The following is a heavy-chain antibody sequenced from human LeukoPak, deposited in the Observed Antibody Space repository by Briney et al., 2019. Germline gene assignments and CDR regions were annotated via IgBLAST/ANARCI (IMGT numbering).Heavy chain of an antibody. Sequence: SVKVSCKASGFTFTSSAMQWVRQARGQRLEWIGWIVVGSGNTDYAQKFQERVTITRDMSTSTAYMELSSLRSEDTAVYYCARDNSVRDEAWWFNPWGQGTLVTVSS. D-gene: IGHD5-24*01. J-gene: IGHJ5*02. CDR3: ARDNSVRDEAWWFNP. V-gene: IGHV1-58*02. CDR2: IVVGSGNT. CDR1: GFTFTSSA.